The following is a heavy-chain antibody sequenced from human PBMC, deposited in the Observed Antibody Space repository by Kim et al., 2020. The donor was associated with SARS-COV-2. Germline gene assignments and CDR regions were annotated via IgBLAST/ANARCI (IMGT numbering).Heavy chain of an antibody. CDR1: GFTFRNHA. J-gene: IGHJ5*02. CDR3: ARVGIVATITS. V-gene: IGHV3-23*01. CDR2: ISGSGVNT. D-gene: IGHD2-21*01. Sequence: GGSLRLSCAASGFTFRNHAMHWVRQAPGKGLEWVSGISGSGVNTYYADSVKGRFTVSRDNSNNTVYLQLSSPRADDTAIYFCARVGIVATITSWGQGTLV.